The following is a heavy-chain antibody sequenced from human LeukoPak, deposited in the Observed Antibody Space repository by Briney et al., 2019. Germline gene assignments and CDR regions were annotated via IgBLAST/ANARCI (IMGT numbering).Heavy chain of an antibody. CDR2: ISYDGSNK. J-gene: IGHJ4*02. V-gene: IGHV3-30*04. CDR3: ARGGYYDSSGPPGDY. Sequence: GGSLRLSCAASGFAFSSYAMHWVRQAPGKGLEWGAVISYDGSNKYYADSVKGRFTISRDNSKNTLYLQMNSLRAEDTAVYYCARGGYYDSSGPPGDYWGQGTLVTVSS. CDR1: GFAFSSYA. D-gene: IGHD3-22*01.